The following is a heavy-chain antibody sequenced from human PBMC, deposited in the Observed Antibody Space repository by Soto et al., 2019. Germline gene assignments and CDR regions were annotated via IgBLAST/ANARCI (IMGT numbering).Heavy chain of an antibody. Sequence: SETLSLTCTVSGGSIISSTHYWGWIRQPPGKGREWIGTIYYSGSTYYSPSLKSRVTISVDTSKNQFSLKLTSVTAADTAVYYCASQLEVVVVAAATRSGWFDPWGQGTLVTV. D-gene: IGHD2-15*01. CDR1: GGSIISSTHY. CDR3: ASQLEVVVVAAATRSGWFDP. J-gene: IGHJ5*02. CDR2: IYYSGST. V-gene: IGHV4-39*01.